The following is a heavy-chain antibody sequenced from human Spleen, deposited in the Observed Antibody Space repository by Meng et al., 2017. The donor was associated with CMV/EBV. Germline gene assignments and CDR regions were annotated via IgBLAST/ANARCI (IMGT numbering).Heavy chain of an antibody. CDR1: GGSFSGYY. CDR2: INHSGST. J-gene: IGHJ6*02. D-gene: IGHD3-3*02. CDR3: ARGSLPRRHNIFGVVNGMDV. V-gene: IGHV4-34*01. Sequence: SETLSLTCAVYGGSFSGYYWSWIRQPPGKGLEWIGEINHSGSTNYNPSLKSRVTISVDTSKNPFSLKLSSVTAADTAVYYCARGSLPRRHNIFGVVNGMDVWGQGTTVTVSS.